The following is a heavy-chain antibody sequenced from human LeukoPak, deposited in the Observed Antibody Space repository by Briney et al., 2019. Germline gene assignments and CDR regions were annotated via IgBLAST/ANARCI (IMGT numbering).Heavy chain of an antibody. V-gene: IGHV3-30*18. Sequence: GGSLRLSCAASGFTFSNYAIHWVRKAPGRGLEWVAAISYDGNSQHYGAPVKGRFTISRDNSKNTVYLQINTLRTDDAAIYYCAKPYPTLTTSAVLDNWGQGTLATVSS. CDR1: GFTFSNYA. CDR3: AKPYPTLTTSAVLDN. J-gene: IGHJ4*02. CDR2: ISYDGNSQ. D-gene: IGHD1-1*01.